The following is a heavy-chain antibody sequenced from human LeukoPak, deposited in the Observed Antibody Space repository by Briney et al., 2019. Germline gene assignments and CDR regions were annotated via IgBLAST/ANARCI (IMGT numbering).Heavy chain of an antibody. Sequence: SETLSLTCTVSGGSISNGDHYWSWIRQHPGKGLEWIGHIYYSGSTYYNPSLKSRGIISVETSKNQFSLKLSSVTAADTAVYYCARSAGYSSGRYGYWGQGTLVTVSS. J-gene: IGHJ4*02. CDR1: GGSISNGDHY. CDR3: ARSAGYSSGRYGY. V-gene: IGHV4-31*03. CDR2: IYYSGST. D-gene: IGHD6-19*01.